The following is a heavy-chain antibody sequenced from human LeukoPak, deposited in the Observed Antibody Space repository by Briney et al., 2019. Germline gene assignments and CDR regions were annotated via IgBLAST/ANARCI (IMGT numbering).Heavy chain of an antibody. V-gene: IGHV4-4*07. CDR3: ARDNEVAARSFDY. CDR1: GGSISSYY. CDR2: IYTSGSN. J-gene: IGHJ4*02. D-gene: IGHD6-6*01. Sequence: SETLSLTCTVFGGSISSYYWSWVRRPAGKGLEWIGRIYTSGSNNYNPSLKSRATMSVDTSKNQFSLKLSSVTAADTAMYYCARDNEVAARSFDYWGQGTLVTVSS.